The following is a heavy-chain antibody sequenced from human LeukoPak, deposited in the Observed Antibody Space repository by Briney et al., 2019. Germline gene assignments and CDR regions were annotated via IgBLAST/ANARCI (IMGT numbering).Heavy chain of an antibody. D-gene: IGHD4-11*01. CDR1: GYTCTSYY. Sequence: GASVKVSCKASGYTCTSYYMHWVRQAPGQGLEWMGIINPSGGSTSYAQKFQGRVTMTRDTSTSTVYMELSSLRSEDTAVYYCATASITVTTRLDYWGQGTLVTVSS. J-gene: IGHJ4*02. CDR3: ATASITVTTRLDY. CDR2: INPSGGST. V-gene: IGHV1-46*01.